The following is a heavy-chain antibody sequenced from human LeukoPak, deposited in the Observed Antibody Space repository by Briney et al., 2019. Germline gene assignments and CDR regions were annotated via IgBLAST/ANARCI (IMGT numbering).Heavy chain of an antibody. CDR1: GGSFSGYY. D-gene: IGHD3-22*01. Sequence: KSSETLSLTCAVYGGSFSGYYWSWIRQPPGKGLEWIGEINHSGSTNYNPSLKSRVTISVDTSKNQFSLKLSSVTAADTAVYYCARGPTKRIYYDSSGCYRKKTDAFDIWGQGTMVTVSS. CDR3: ARGPTKRIYYDSSGCYRKKTDAFDI. CDR2: INHSGST. V-gene: IGHV4-34*01. J-gene: IGHJ3*02.